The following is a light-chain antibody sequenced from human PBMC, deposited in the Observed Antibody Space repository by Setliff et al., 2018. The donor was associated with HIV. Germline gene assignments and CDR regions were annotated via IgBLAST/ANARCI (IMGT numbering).Light chain of an antibody. CDR1: SSDVGSYNY. Sequence: QSALAQPRSVSGSPGQSITISCTGTSSDVGSYNYVSWYQQHPGKAPKLMIYDVAQRPSGVPDRFSGSKSGNTASLTISVLQAEDEADYYCCSYAGTYTFPYVFGSGTKVTVL. CDR2: DVA. J-gene: IGLJ1*01. CDR3: CSYAGTYTFPYV. V-gene: IGLV2-11*01.